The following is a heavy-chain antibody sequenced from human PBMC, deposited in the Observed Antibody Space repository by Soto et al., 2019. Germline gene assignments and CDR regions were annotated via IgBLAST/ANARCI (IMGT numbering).Heavy chain of an antibody. CDR2: INHSGST. CDR1: GGSFSGYY. CDR3: GTSRYCSGGSCYDNNWFDP. Sequence: PSETLSLTCAVYGGSFSGYYWSWIRQPPGKGLEWIGEINHSGSTNYNPSLKSRVTISVDTSKNQFSLKLSSVTAADTAVYYCGTSRYCSGGSCYDNNWFDPWGQGTLVTVSS. D-gene: IGHD2-15*01. J-gene: IGHJ5*02. V-gene: IGHV4-34*01.